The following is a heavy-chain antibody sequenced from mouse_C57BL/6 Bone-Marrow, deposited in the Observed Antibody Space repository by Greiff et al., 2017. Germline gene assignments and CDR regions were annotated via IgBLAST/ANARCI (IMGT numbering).Heavy chain of an antibody. CDR2: ISNGGGST. V-gene: IGHV5-12*01. J-gene: IGHJ4*01. CDR3: ARQGYEYDCAMDY. Sequence: EVMLVESGGGLVQPGGSLKLSCAASGFTFSDYYMYWVRQTPEKRLEWVAYISNGGGSTYYPDTVKGRFTISRDNAKNTLYLQMSRLKSEDTAMYYCARQGYEYDCAMDYWGQGTSVTVSS. CDR1: GFTFSDYY. D-gene: IGHD2-4*01.